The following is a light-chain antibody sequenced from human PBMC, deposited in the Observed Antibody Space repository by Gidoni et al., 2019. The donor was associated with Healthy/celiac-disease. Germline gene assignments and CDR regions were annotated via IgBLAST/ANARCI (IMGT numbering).Light chain of an antibody. Sequence: DIQMTPSPSSLSASVGDRVTITCRASQSISRYLNGYQQKPGKAPTLLIYAASSLQSGVPARFSGTGSGTDFTLTICSLQPEDFAPYYCQQSYSTPWTFGQGTKVEIK. J-gene: IGKJ1*01. CDR1: QSISRY. CDR2: AAS. CDR3: QQSYSTPWT. V-gene: IGKV1-39*01.